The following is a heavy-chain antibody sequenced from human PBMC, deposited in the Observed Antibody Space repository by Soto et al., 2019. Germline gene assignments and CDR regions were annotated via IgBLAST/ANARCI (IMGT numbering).Heavy chain of an antibody. D-gene: IGHD2-21*02. CDR3: AIGGFTATYYDY. CDR2: IIPMFGTA. J-gene: IGHJ4*02. CDR1: GGTLSSYV. V-gene: IGHV1-69*01. Sequence: QVQMVQSGAEVKKPGSSVKVSCKASGGTLSSYVMSWVRQAPGQGLEWMGGIIPMFGTANYAQKFQGRVTITADASTTTAYMELRSLRSEDTAVYHCAIGGFTATYYDYWGQGTLVTVSS.